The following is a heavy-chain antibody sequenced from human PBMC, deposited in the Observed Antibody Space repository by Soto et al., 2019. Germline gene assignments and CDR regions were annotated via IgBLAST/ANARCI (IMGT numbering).Heavy chain of an antibody. CDR2: INPSGGST. J-gene: IGHJ3*02. Sequence: GASVKVSCKASGYTFTSYYMHWVRQAPGQGLEWMGIINPSGGSTSYAQKFQGRVTMTRDTSTSTVYMELSSLRSEDTAVYYCARVPYGWNDARKFPFDIWGQGTMGTVSS. CDR3: ARVPYGWNDARKFPFDI. CDR1: GYTFTSYY. D-gene: IGHD1-1*01. V-gene: IGHV1-46*03.